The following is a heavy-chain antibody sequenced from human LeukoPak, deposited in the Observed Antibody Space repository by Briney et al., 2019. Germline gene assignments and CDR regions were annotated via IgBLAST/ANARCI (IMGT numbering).Heavy chain of an antibody. J-gene: IGHJ5*02. V-gene: IGHV3-48*04. CDR1: GFTFSSYG. CDR3: ARDPEHGSGSEEP. CDR2: ISSSGSTI. Sequence: PGGSLRLSCAASGFTFSSYGMHWVRQAPGKGLEWVSYISSSGSTIYYADSVKGRFTISRDNAKNSLYLQMNSLRAEDTAVYYCARDPEHGSGSEEPWGQGTLVTVSS. D-gene: IGHD3-10*01.